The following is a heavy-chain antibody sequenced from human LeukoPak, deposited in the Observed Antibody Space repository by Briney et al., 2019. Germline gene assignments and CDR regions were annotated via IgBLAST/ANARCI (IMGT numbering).Heavy chain of an antibody. CDR1: GYTFTGYY. D-gene: IGHD6-13*01. Sequence: SVKVSCKASGYTFTGYYMHWVRQAPGQGLEWMGRIIPILGIANYAQKFQGRVTITADKSTSTAYMELSRLRSDDTAVYYCAREPGIAAAGTDYWGQGTLVTVSS. V-gene: IGHV1-69*04. CDR3: AREPGIAAAGTDY. CDR2: IIPILGIA. J-gene: IGHJ4*02.